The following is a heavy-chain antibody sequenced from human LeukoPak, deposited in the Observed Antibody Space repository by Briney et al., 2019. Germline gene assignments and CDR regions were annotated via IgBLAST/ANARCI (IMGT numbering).Heavy chain of an antibody. Sequence: GASVKVSCKASGFTFTRSAVQWVRQARGQRLEWIGWIIVDSGETQSAQKFQGRVAITGDMSTNTAYMELSSLRSEDTAVYYCAADSTPLVRGVIIAFGYWGQGTQVTVSS. CDR3: AADSTPLVRGVIIAFGY. CDR1: GFTFTRSA. J-gene: IGHJ4*02. V-gene: IGHV1-58*01. D-gene: IGHD3-10*01. CDR2: IIVDSGET.